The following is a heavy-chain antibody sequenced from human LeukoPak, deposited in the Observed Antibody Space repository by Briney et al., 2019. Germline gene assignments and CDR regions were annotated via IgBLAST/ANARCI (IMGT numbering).Heavy chain of an antibody. J-gene: IGHJ4*02. V-gene: IGHV3-23*01. CDR1: GFTFSTYA. CDR3: AKWPDYGSGSSLDY. Sequence: GGSLRLSCAASGFTFSTYAMSWVRQAPGKGLEWVSGISGSGDATYYADPVKGRSTISRDTSKNTLYLQMNSLRAEDTAVYYCAKWPDYGSGSSLDYWGQGTLVTVSS. CDR2: ISGSGDAT. D-gene: IGHD3-10*01.